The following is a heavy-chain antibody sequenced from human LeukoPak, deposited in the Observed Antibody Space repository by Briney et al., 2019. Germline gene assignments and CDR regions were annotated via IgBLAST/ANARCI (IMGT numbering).Heavy chain of an antibody. CDR3: ARVAVSGPTGWFDP. V-gene: IGHV3-21*01. J-gene: IGHJ5*02. D-gene: IGHD2-8*02. Sequence: GGSLRLSCAGSGFALRSYSFAWVRQAPGKGLEWVSSISSTSAYIYYADSVKGRFTISRSNPDNLVFLQMNSLEAEDTAVYYCARVAVSGPTGWFDPWGQGTPVTVSS. CDR2: ISSTSAYI. CDR1: GFALRSYS.